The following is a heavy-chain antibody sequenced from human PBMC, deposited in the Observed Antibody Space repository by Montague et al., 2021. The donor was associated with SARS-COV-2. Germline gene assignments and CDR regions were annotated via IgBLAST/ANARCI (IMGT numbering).Heavy chain of an antibody. CDR1: GGSFSGYY. CDR2: IYHAGST. CDR3: ARRLRYYDWRADY. D-gene: IGHD3-9*01. V-gene: IGHV4-34*01. J-gene: IGHJ4*02. Sequence: SETLSLTCAVYGGSFSGYYWGWIRQPPGKGLEWVGNIYHAGSTYYNPSLKSRATIFVDTSNSHFSLKLTSVTAADTAVYYCARRLRYYDWRADYWGQGTLVSVSS.